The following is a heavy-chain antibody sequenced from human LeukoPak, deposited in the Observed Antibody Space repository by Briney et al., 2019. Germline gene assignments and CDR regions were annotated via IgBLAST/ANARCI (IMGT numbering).Heavy chain of an antibody. J-gene: IGHJ4*02. CDR3: ARQGPSGRSFDY. D-gene: IGHD3-10*01. CDR1: GGSISSSSYY. CDR2: IYYSGST. Sequence: PSETLSLTCTVSGGSISSSSYYWGWIRQPPGKGLEWIGSIYYSGSTYYNPSLKSRVTISVDTSKNQFSLKLSSVTAADTAVYYCARQGPSGRSFDYWGQGTLVTVSS. V-gene: IGHV4-39*01.